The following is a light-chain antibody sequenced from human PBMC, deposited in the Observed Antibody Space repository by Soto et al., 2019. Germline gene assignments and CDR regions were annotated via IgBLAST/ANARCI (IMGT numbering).Light chain of an antibody. CDR3: QQYKSWPPLT. V-gene: IGKV3-15*01. Sequence: DIVMTQSPAILSVSLGERATLSCLASQSISDNLAWYQQRSGQAPRLLIYGASTRATGVPARFSGSGSGTEFTLTISSLQSDDFAIYYWQQYKSWPPLTFGGGTKV. J-gene: IGKJ4*01. CDR2: GAS. CDR1: QSISDN.